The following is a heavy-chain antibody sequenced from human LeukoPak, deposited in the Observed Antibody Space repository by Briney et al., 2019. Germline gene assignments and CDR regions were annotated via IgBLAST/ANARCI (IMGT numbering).Heavy chain of an antibody. CDR1: GGSFSGYY. Sequence: SETLSLTCAVCGGSFSGYYWTWIRQPPWKGVEWVGEINHSGGTNYNTYLKSRVTISVDTSKNQFPLKLSSVTAADTAVYYCARPQDCSSTSCSDAFDIWGQGTMVTVSS. CDR3: ARPQDCSSTSCSDAFDI. CDR2: INHSGGT. D-gene: IGHD2-2*01. V-gene: IGHV4-34*01. J-gene: IGHJ3*02.